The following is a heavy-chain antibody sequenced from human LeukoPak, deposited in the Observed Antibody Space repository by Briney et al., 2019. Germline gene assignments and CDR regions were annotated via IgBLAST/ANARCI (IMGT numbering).Heavy chain of an antibody. Sequence: PSETLSLTCTVSGGSISSYYWSWIRQPPGKGLEWVGYIYYSESTNYNPSLKSRVTISVDTSKNQFSLKLSSVTAADTAVYYCARGDYYDSSGLFDYWGQGTLVTVSS. D-gene: IGHD3-22*01. V-gene: IGHV4-59*01. CDR1: GGSISSYY. CDR3: ARGDYYDSSGLFDY. CDR2: IYYSEST. J-gene: IGHJ4*02.